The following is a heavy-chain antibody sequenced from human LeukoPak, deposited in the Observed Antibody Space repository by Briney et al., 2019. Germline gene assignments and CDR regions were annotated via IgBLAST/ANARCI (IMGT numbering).Heavy chain of an antibody. CDR2: INTKNGNI. V-gene: IGHV1-18*01. J-gene: IGHJ6*03. CDR3: VRDPRRAYMDF. CDR1: GYTFTTYG. Sequence: ASVKVSCKASGYTFTTYGISWVRQAPGQGLEWLGWINTKNGNINYAQKLQGRVTMTADTSTSTVYMELRSLTSDDPAVYYCVRDPRRAYMDFWGKGTTVTISS.